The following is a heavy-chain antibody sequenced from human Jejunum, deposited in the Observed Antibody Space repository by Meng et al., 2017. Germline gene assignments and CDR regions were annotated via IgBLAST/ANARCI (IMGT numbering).Heavy chain of an antibody. CDR2: TNQDGSHK. D-gene: IGHD5-18*01. CDR1: GFTFTSYF. V-gene: IGHV3-7*01. Sequence: GESLKISCAASGFTFTSYFMSWVRQAPGKGLEWVACTNQDGSHKYSVDSVKGRFTISRDNAKNSLYLQMSSLRAEDTAVYYCATVGDGYIYEARGSWGQGTLVTVSS. CDR3: ATVGDGYIYEARGS. J-gene: IGHJ5*02.